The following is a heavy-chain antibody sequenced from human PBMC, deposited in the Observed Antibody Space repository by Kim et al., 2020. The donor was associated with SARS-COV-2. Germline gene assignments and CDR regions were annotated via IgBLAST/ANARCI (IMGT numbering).Heavy chain of an antibody. V-gene: IGHV4-34*01. Sequence: SETLSLTCAVYGGSFSGYYWSWIRQPPGKGLEWIGEINHSGSTNYNPSLKSRVTISVDTSKNQFSLKLSSVTAADTAVYYCARGRYSSSWYNYYYYGMDVWGQGTTATVSS. D-gene: IGHD6-13*01. CDR3: ARGRYSSSWYNYYYYGMDV. CDR2: INHSGST. J-gene: IGHJ6*02. CDR1: GGSFSGYY.